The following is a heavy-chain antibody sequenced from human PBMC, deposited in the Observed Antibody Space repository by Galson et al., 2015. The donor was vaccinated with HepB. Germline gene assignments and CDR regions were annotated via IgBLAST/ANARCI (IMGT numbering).Heavy chain of an antibody. CDR2: IYYSGST. V-gene: IGHV4-30-4*01. J-gene: IGHJ4*02. CDR3: ARDRGYTYGVDY. D-gene: IGHD5-18*01. Sequence: TLSLTCTVSGGSISSGDYYWSWIRQPPGKGLEWIGYIYYSGSTYYNPSLKSRVTISVDTSKNQFSLKLSSVTAADTAVYYCARDRGYTYGVDYWGQGTLVTVSS. CDR1: GGSISSGDYY.